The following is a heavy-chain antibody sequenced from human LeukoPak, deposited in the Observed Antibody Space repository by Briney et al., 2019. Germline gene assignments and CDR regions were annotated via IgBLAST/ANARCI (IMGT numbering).Heavy chain of an antibody. J-gene: IGHJ4*02. CDR1: GYTFTSYG. CDR3: TRDRNSYEYYDYVWRSYRPWYYFDY. Sequence: ASVKVSCKASGYTFTSYGISWVRQAPGQGLEWMGWISAYNGNTNYAQKLQGRVTMTTDTSTSTAYVELRSLGSDDTAVYYCTRDRNSYEYYDYVWRSYRPWYYFDYWGQGTLVTVS. CDR2: ISAYNGNT. D-gene: IGHD3-16*02. V-gene: IGHV1-18*01.